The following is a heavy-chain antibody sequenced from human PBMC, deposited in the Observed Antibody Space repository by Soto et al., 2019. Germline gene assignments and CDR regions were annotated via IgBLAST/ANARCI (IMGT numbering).Heavy chain of an antibody. CDR1: GYTFTGYY. CDR3: ARVIAARLRGFDP. CDR2: INPNSGGT. D-gene: IGHD6-6*01. Sequence: ASAKVSCKTSGYTFTGYYIHWVREAPGQGLEWMGWINPNSGGTNYAQKFQGRVTMTRDTSISTAYMELSRLRSDDTAVYYCARVIAARLRGFDPWGQGTLVTLSS. V-gene: IGHV1-2*02. J-gene: IGHJ5*02.